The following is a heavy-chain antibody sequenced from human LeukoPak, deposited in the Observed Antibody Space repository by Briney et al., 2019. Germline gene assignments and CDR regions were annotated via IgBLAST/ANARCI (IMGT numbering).Heavy chain of an antibody. CDR2: ISGSGGST. V-gene: IGHV3-23*01. CDR1: GFTFSSYA. Sequence: GGSLRLSCAASGFTFSSYAMSWVRQAPGQGLEWVSAISGSGGSTYYADSVKGRFTISRDNSKNTLYPQMNSLRAEDTAVYYCAKVTARCFDYWGQGTLVTVSS. CDR3: AKVTARCFDY. D-gene: IGHD2-21*02. J-gene: IGHJ4*02.